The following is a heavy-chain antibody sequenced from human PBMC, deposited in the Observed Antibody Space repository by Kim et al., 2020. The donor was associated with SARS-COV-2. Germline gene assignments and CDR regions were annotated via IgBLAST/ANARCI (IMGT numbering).Heavy chain of an antibody. D-gene: IGHD3-3*01. CDR1: GGTFSSYA. Sequence: SVKVSCKASGGTFSSYAISWVRQAPGQGLEWMGGIIPIFGTANYAQKFQGRVTITADESMSTAYMELSSLRSEDTAVYYCAGGGAYDFWSGYSFYWGQGTLVTVSS. J-gene: IGHJ4*02. CDR2: IIPIFGTA. V-gene: IGHV1-69*13. CDR3: AGGGAYDFWSGYSFY.